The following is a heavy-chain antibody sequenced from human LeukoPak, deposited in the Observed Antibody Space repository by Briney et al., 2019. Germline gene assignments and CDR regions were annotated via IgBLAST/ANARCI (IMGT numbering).Heavy chain of an antibody. Sequence: SETLSLTCTVSGRPISSYYWSWLRQPPGKGLEWIGYIYYSGSTNYNPSLKSRVTISVDTSKNQFSLKLSSVTAADTAVYYCARGPPYYYDSSGYPPYWFDPWGQGTLVTVSS. CDR1: GRPISSYY. CDR2: IYYSGST. V-gene: IGHV4-59*01. D-gene: IGHD3-22*01. CDR3: ARGPPYYYDSSGYPPYWFDP. J-gene: IGHJ5*02.